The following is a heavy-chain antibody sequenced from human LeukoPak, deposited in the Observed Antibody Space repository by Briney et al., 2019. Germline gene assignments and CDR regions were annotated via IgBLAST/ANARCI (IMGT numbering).Heavy chain of an antibody. Sequence: SETLSLTCTVSGGSISSYYWSWIRQPPGKGLEWIGYIYYSGSTNYNPSLKSRVTISVDTSKNQFSLKLSSVTAADTAVYYCARGGGRTATGNNYGMDVWGKGTTVTASS. D-gene: IGHD1-1*01. CDR2: IYYSGST. CDR1: GGSISSYY. J-gene: IGHJ6*04. V-gene: IGHV4-59*01. CDR3: ARGGGRTATGNNYGMDV.